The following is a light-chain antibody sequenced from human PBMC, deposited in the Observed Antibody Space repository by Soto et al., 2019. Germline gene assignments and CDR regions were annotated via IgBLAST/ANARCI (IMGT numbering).Light chain of an antibody. CDR1: SSNIGAGYD. CDR3: QSYDSSLCGPVV. CDR2: GNS. Sequence: QSVLTQSPSVSGAPGQRVTISCTGSSSNIGAGYDVHWYQQLPGTAPKLLIYGNSNRPSGVPDRFSGSKSGTSASLAITGLPAQDEADYYCQSYDSSLCGPVVFGGGTKVTVL. V-gene: IGLV1-40*01. J-gene: IGLJ2*01.